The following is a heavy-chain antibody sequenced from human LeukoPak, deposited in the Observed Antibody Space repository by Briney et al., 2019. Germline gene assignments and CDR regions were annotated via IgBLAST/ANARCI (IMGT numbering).Heavy chain of an antibody. CDR3: ARVQGLGYDSPPGAFDI. V-gene: IGHV3-48*04. CDR1: GFTFSSYS. J-gene: IGHJ3*02. CDR2: ISSSGSTI. Sequence: GGSLRLSCAASGFTFSSYSMNWVRQAPGKGLEWVSYISSSGSTIYYADSVKGRFTISRDNAKNSLYLQMNSLRAEDTAVYYCARVQGLGYDSPPGAFDIWGQGTMVTVSS. D-gene: IGHD3-22*01.